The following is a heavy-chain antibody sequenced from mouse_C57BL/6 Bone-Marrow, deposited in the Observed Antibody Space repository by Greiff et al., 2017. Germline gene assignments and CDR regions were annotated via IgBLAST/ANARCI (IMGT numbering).Heavy chain of an antibody. J-gene: IGHJ3*01. D-gene: IGHD2-4*01. CDR3: ARLRLRQFAY. CDR1: GFTFSSYG. CDR2: ISSGGSYT. Sequence: EVKLVESGGDLVKPGGSLKLSCAASGFTFSSYGMSWVRQTPDKRLEWVATISSGGSYTYYPDSVKGRFTISRDNAKNTLYLQMSSLKSEDTAMYYCARLRLRQFAYWGQGTLVTVSA. V-gene: IGHV5-6*01.